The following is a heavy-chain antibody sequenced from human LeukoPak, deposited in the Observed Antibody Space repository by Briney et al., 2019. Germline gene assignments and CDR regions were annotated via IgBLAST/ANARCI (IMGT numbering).Heavy chain of an antibody. Sequence: QPGGSLRLSCAASGFTFSSYAMSWVRQAPGKGLEWVSAISGSGGSTYYADSVKGQSTISRDNSKNTLYLQMNSLRAEDTAVYYCAKNYDSSGYYWDYWGQGTLVTVSS. CDR3: AKNYDSSGYYWDY. V-gene: IGHV3-23*01. CDR1: GFTFSSYA. CDR2: ISGSGGST. D-gene: IGHD3-22*01. J-gene: IGHJ4*02.